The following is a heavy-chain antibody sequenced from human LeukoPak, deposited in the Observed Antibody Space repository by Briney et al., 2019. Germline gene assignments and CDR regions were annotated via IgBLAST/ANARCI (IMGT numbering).Heavy chain of an antibody. J-gene: IGHJ3*02. CDR1: GFTFSSYS. D-gene: IGHD4-17*01. V-gene: IGHV3-21*01. CDR3: AKGFSTVTNVDDAFDI. CDR2: ISSSSSYI. Sequence: GGSLRLSCAASGFTFSSYSMNWVRQAPGKGLEWVSSISSSSSYIYYADSVKGRFTISRDNSKNTLYLQMNSLRAEDTAVYYCAKGFSTVTNVDDAFDIWGQGTMVTVSS.